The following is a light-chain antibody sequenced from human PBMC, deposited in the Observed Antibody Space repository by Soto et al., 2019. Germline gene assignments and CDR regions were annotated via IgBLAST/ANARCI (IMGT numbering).Light chain of an antibody. Sequence: QSALTQPASVSGSPGQSITISCTGTSSDVGSYNLVSWYQQHPGKAPKLMIYEGRKRTAGVSNRFSGSKSGNTASLTISGQEAEDEGGNYCCSYAGSSTTVVFGGGTKLTVL. CDR1: SSDVGSYNL. CDR2: EGR. J-gene: IGLJ2*01. V-gene: IGLV2-23*01. CDR3: CSYAGSSTTVV.